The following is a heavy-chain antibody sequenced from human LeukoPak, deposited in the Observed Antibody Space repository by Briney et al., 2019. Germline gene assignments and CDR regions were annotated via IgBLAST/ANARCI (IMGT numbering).Heavy chain of an antibody. CDR3: ARQGRDGTTGYPIDY. V-gene: IGHV3-30*02. CDR1: GFTFSSYG. J-gene: IGHJ4*02. Sequence: PGGSLRLSCAASGFTFSSYGIHWVRQAPGKGLEWVTFIRYDGSNKYYAESVKGQFTISRDNSKNTLYLQMNRLRVEDTAVYYCARQGRDGTTGYPIDYWGQGTLVTVSS. CDR2: IRYDGSNK. D-gene: IGHD5-24*01.